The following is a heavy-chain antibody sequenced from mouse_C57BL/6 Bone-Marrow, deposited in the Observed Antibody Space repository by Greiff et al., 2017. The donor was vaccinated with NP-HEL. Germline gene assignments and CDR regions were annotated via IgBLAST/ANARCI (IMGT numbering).Heavy chain of an antibody. D-gene: IGHD1-1*01. CDR1: GFTFSSYA. V-gene: IGHV5-4*01. CDR3: ARVTTVVEDAMDY. J-gene: IGHJ4*01. Sequence: EVHLVESGGGLVKPGGSLKLSCAASGFTFSSYAMSWVRQTPEKRLEWVATISDGGSYTYYPDNVKGRFTISRDNAKNNLYLQMSHLKSEDTAMYYCARVTTVVEDAMDYWGQGTSVTVSS. CDR2: ISDGGSYT.